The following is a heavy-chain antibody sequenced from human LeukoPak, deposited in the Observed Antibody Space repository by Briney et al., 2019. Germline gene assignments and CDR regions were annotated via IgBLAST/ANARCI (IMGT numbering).Heavy chain of an antibody. CDR1: GASIRSTHW. Sequence: SGTLSLTCGVSGASIRSTHWWTWVRQPPGKGLEWIGEIYHNGNTEYNPSLSSRLLILVDKSKNQFSLKLTSVTAADTAMYYCASPSGRQYADALDIWGQGRMVIVSS. V-gene: IGHV4-4*02. CDR3: ASPSGRQYADALDI. D-gene: IGHD1-26*01. J-gene: IGHJ3*02. CDR2: IYHNGNT.